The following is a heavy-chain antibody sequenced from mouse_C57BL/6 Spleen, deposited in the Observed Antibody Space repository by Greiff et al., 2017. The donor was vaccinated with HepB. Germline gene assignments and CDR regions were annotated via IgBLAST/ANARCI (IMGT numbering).Heavy chain of an antibody. CDR2: INYDGSST. CDR3: ASDPYYYGCSYCYFDV. V-gene: IGHV5-16*01. Sequence: EVKLVESEGGLVQPGSSMKLSCTASGFTFSDYYMAWVRQVPEKGLEWVANINYDGSSTYYLDSLKSRFIISRDNAKNILYLQMSSLKSEDTATYYCASDPYYYGCSYCYFDVWGTGTTVPVSS. D-gene: IGHD1-1*01. J-gene: IGHJ1*03. CDR1: GFTFSDYY.